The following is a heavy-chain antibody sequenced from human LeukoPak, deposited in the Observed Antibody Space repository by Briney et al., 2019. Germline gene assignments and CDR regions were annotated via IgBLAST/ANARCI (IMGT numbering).Heavy chain of an antibody. CDR1: GYTFTGYY. D-gene: IGHD3-10*01. CDR3: ARDTYYYGSGSYYIYYYYYMDV. V-gene: IGHV1-2*02. CDR2: INPNSGGT. J-gene: IGHJ6*03. Sequence: ASVKVSCKASGYTFTGYYMHWVRQAPGQGLEWMGWINPNSGGTNYAQKFQGRVTMTRDTSISTAYVELSRLRSDDTAVYYCARDTYYYGSGSYYIYYYYYMDVWGKGTTVTISS.